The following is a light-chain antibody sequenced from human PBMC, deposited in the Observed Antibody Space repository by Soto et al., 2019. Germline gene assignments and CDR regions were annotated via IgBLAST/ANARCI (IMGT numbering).Light chain of an antibody. J-gene: IGKJ2*01. CDR2: GAS. CDR3: QQYNNWLPEYT. Sequence: EIVMKQSPATLSVSPGERATLSCRASQSVSRNLAWYQQKPGQAPRLLISGASTMATGIPARFSGIGSWTEFTLTISSLQSEDFAGYCCQQYNNWLPEYTCAQGTKLELK. CDR1: QSVSRN. V-gene: IGKV3D-15*01.